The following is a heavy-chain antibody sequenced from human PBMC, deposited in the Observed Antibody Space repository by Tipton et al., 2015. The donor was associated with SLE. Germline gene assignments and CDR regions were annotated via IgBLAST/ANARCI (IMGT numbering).Heavy chain of an antibody. CDR3: ARDWGGEALDF. D-gene: IGHD2-21*01. V-gene: IGHV4-61*02. Sequence: TLSLTCTVSGASIKSGSYFWTWIRQPAGKGLEWIGRMFSSGDTNYNPSLNSRVTMSLDTSKSQFSLKLTSVTAADTAVYYCARDWGGEALDFWGQGTLVTVSS. CDR1: GASIKSGSYF. CDR2: MFSSGDT. J-gene: IGHJ4*02.